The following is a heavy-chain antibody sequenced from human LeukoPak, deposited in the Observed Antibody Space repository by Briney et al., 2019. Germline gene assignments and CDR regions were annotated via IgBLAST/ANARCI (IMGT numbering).Heavy chain of an antibody. CDR3: ARDYYDSSGYRHDAFDI. Sequence: GGSLRLSCAASGFTFSNYAMSWVRQAPGKGLEWVSAISGSGGTTYYADSVKGRFTISRDNSKDTLYLQMNSLRAEDTAVYYCARDYYDSSGYRHDAFDIWGQGTMVTVSS. CDR2: ISGSGGTT. J-gene: IGHJ3*02. CDR1: GFTFSNYA. V-gene: IGHV3-23*01. D-gene: IGHD3-22*01.